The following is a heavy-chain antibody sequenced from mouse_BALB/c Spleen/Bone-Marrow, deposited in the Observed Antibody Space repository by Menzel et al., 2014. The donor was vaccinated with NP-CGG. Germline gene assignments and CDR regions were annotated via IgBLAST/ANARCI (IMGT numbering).Heavy chain of an antibody. Sequence: QVQLQHSGPELVRPGVSVKISCKGSGYTFTDYAMHWVKQSHAKSLGWIGVISTYYGNTNYNQRFKGKATMTVDKSSSTAYMELARLTSEDSAIYYCARKRLTGTSYWYFDVWGAGTTVTVSS. V-gene: IGHV1-67*01. CDR2: ISTYYGNT. D-gene: IGHD4-1*01. CDR1: GYTFTDYA. CDR3: ARKRLTGTSYWYFDV. J-gene: IGHJ1*01.